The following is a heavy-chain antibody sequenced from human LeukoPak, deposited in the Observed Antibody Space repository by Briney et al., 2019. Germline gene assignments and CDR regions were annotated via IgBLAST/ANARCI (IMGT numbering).Heavy chain of an antibody. D-gene: IGHD1-26*01. V-gene: IGHV1-69*04. CDR3: ATAYYSGTPHGAFDI. J-gene: IGHJ3*02. Sequence: GASVNVSCSASGGTFSIYAISWVRQAPGQGHEWMGRIIPILGIANYAQKFQGRVTITADKSTSTAYMELSSLRSEDTAVYYCATAYYSGTPHGAFDIWGQGTMVTVSS. CDR2: IIPILGIA. CDR1: GGTFSIYA.